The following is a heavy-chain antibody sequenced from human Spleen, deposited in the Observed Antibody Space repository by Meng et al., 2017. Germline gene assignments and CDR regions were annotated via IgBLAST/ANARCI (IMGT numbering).Heavy chain of an antibody. D-gene: IGHD6-19*01. CDR3: ARARAVAGVFPIPYYFDY. Sequence: LRLSCTVSGGPISGYYWSWIRQPPGKGLEWIGEINHSGSTNYNPSLKSRVTISVDTSKNQFSLKLSSVTAADTAVYYCARARAVAGVFPIPYYFDYWGQGTLVTVSS. V-gene: IGHV4-34*01. CDR2: INHSGST. J-gene: IGHJ4*02. CDR1: GGPISGYY.